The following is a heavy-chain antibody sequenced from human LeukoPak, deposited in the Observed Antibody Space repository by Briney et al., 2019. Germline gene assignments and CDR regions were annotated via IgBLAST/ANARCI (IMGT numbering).Heavy chain of an antibody. Sequence: GGSLRLSCAASEFSVGSNYMTWVRQAPGKGLEWVSSISSSSDYIYYADSVKGRFTISRDNAKNSMYLQMNSLRAEDTAVYYCARRAMTERGHSYGLDYWGQGTLVTVSS. CDR2: ISSSSDYI. V-gene: IGHV3-21*06. CDR3: ARRAMTERGHSYGLDY. D-gene: IGHD5-18*01. J-gene: IGHJ4*02. CDR1: EFSVGSNY.